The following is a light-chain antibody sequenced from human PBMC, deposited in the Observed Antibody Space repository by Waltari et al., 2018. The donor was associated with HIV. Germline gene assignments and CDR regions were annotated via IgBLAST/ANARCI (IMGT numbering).Light chain of an antibody. V-gene: IGLV3-27*01. CDR1: VLARNY. Sequence: SFELTQPSSVSVSPGQTARITCSGDVLARNYARWFQEKPGQAPLLLIYKDNERPSGIPERFSGSSSGTTVTLTISGAQVEDEADYYCYSAADSDEVFGGGTKLTVL. CDR2: KDN. CDR3: YSAADSDEV. J-gene: IGLJ3*02.